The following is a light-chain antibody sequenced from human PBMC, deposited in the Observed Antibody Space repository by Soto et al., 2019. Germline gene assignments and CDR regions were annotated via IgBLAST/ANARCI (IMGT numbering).Light chain of an antibody. CDR2: DVS. J-gene: IGLJ1*01. V-gene: IGLV2-11*01. CDR1: SSDVGGYNY. Sequence: QSVLTQRPSVSGSPGQSVTISCTGTSSDVGGYNYVSWYQQHPGKAPKLMIYDVSKRPSGVPDRFSASKSGNTASPTISGLQAEDEADYYCCSYAGTYTYVFGTGTKLTVL. CDR3: CSYAGTYTYV.